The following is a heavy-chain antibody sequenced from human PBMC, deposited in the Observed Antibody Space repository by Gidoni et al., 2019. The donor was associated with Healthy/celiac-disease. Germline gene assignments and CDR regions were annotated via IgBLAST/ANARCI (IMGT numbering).Heavy chain of an antibody. CDR2: INHSGST. CDR1: GGSFSGYS. J-gene: IGHJ6*02. V-gene: IGHV4-34*01. D-gene: IGHD6-13*01. CDR3: ARGNGYSSSWYRYYGMDV. Sequence: QVQLQQWCAGLLKPSETLSLTCAVYGGSFSGYSWSWIRQPPGKGLEWIGEINHSGSTNYNPSLKSRVTISVDTSKNQFSLKLSSVTAADTAVYYCARGNGYSSSWYRYYGMDVWGQGTTVTVSS.